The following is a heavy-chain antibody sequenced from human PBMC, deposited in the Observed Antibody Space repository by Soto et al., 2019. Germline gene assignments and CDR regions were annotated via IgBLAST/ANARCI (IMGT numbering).Heavy chain of an antibody. CDR1: GFTFSSYS. Sequence: GGSLRLSCAASGFTFSSYSMNWVRQAPGKGLEWVSYISSSSSTIYYADSVKGRFTISRDNAKNSLYLQMNSLRDEDTAVYYCARGLQWLHTYNWFDPWGQGTLVTVSS. CDR2: ISSSSSTI. CDR3: ARGLQWLHTYNWFDP. D-gene: IGHD5-12*01. V-gene: IGHV3-48*02. J-gene: IGHJ5*02.